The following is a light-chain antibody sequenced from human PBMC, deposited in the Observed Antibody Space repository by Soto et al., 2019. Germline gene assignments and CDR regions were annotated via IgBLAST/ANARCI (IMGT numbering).Light chain of an antibody. CDR3: QQNGSSGT. CDR2: GAS. V-gene: IGKV3-20*01. J-gene: IGKJ1*01. Sequence: EIVLTQSPGTLSLFPGERATLSCRASQSVSNNYLAWYQQKPGQAPRLLIYGASNRATGIPDRFSGSGSGTDFTLTISRLEPEDFAVYYCQQNGSSGTFGQGTKVDIK. CDR1: QSVSNNY.